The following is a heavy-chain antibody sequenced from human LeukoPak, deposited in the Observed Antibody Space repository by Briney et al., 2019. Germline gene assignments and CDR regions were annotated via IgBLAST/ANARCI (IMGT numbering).Heavy chain of an antibody. J-gene: IGHJ5*02. CDR1: GFTFSSYS. Sequence: GGSLRLSCAASGFTFSSYSMNWVRQAPGKGLEWVSYISSSSSTIYYADSVKGRFTISRDNAKNSLYLQMNSLRAEDTAVYYCAKDALSGDYPYNWFDPWGQGTLVTVSS. V-gene: IGHV3-48*01. CDR3: AKDALSGDYPYNWFDP. D-gene: IGHD4-17*01. CDR2: ISSSSSTI.